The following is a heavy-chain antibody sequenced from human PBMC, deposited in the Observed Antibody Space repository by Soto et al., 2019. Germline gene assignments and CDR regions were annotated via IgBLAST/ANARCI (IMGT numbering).Heavy chain of an antibody. Sequence: PGGSLRLSCAASGFTFSSYGMHWVRQAPGKGLEWVSAISCSGSNKYYADSVKGRFTISRDNSKNTLYLQMNSLRAEDTAVYYCARTYYDFWSGYIDYWGQGTLVTVSS. J-gene: IGHJ4*02. CDR1: GFTFSSYG. CDR2: ISCSGSNK. CDR3: ARTYYDFWSGYIDY. V-gene: IGHV3-30*03. D-gene: IGHD3-3*01.